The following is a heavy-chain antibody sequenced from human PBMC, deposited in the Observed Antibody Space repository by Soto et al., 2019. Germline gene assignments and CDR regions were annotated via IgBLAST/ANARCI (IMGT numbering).Heavy chain of an antibody. CDR2: ISGDNANP. Sequence: ASVKVSCKASGYTFPNHGLSWVRQAPGQGLEWMGWISGDNANPAYAQRFQGRVTMTTDTSTNTAYMELRSLRSDDTAVYYCAREGYHTSGYFTWGQGTLVTVSA. J-gene: IGHJ5*02. V-gene: IGHV1-18*04. CDR1: GYTFPNHG. D-gene: IGHD3-22*01. CDR3: AREGYHTSGYFT.